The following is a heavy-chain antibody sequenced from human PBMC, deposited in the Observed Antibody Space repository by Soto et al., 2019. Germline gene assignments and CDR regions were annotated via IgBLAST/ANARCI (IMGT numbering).Heavy chain of an antibody. D-gene: IGHD3-16*01. Sequence: ASVKVSCKASGYTFTSHDISWVRQATGQGLEWMGWMNPDNGNTGHAQKFQGRVTMTRDTSVNTAYMELSGLRSEDTAVYYCGRGADGGVMIGFWGQGTLVTVSS. V-gene: IGHV1-8*01. CDR2: MNPDNGNT. CDR3: GRGADGGVMIGF. J-gene: IGHJ4*02. CDR1: GYTFTSHD.